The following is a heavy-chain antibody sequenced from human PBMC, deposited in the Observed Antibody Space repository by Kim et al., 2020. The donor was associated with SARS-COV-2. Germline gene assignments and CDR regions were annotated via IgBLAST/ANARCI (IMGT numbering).Heavy chain of an antibody. D-gene: IGHD1-26*01. J-gene: IGHJ4*02. CDR1: GYTFTNYK. Sequence: ASVKVSCKASGYTFTNYKVHWVRQAPGQGLEWMGILTPIDGATTYAQKFQGRVTLTRETSTRTVYMELRRLGSGDTAVYYCSRDTTDWSFDYWGQGTLVTVSS. V-gene: IGHV1-46*01. CDR3: SRDTTDWSFDY. CDR2: LTPIDGAT.